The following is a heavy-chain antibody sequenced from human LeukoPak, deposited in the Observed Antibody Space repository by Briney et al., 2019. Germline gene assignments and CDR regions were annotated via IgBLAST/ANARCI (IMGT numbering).Heavy chain of an antibody. CDR1: GFTFSSYG. CDR3: LIAVVPAAINPLNWFDP. V-gene: IGHV3-30*02. CDR2: IRYDGSNK. D-gene: IGHD2-2*01. J-gene: IGHJ5*02. Sequence: GGSLRLSCAASGFTFSSYGMHWVRQAPGKGLEWVAFIRYDGSNKYYADSVKGRFTISRDNSKNTLFLQMNSLRAEDTAMYYCLIAVVPAAINPLNWFDPWGQGTLVTVSS.